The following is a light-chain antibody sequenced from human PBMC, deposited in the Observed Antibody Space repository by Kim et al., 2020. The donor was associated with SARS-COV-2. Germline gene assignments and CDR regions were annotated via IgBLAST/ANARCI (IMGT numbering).Light chain of an antibody. CDR1: QRVYSDY. CDR3: HQYGRSWT. V-gene: IGKV3-20*01. Sequence: DIVLTQSPATLYLSPGDRATLSCRASQRVYSDYLAWYQQKPGQPPRLLIYEASIRATGIPDRFSGSGSGTDFTLTIRSLQPEDFALYSCHQYGRSWTFGPGTKVDIK. CDR2: EAS. J-gene: IGKJ1*01.